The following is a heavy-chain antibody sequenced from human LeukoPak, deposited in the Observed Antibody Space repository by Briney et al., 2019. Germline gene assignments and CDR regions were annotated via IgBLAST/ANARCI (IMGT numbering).Heavy chain of an antibody. D-gene: IGHD4-17*01. CDR2: INPNSGGT. CDR3: ARDKGDYVLITDYYMDV. Sequence: KPGASVKVSCKASGYTFTGYYMHWVRQAPGQGLEWMGWINPNSGGTNYAQKFQGRVTMTRDTSISTAYMELSRLRSDDTAVYYCARDKGDYVLITDYYMDVWGKGTTVTISS. J-gene: IGHJ6*03. CDR1: GYTFTGYY. V-gene: IGHV1-2*02.